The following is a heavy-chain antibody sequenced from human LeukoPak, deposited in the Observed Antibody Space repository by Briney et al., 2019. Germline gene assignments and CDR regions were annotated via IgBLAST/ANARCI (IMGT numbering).Heavy chain of an antibody. CDR2: MYSRGST. V-gene: IGHV4-59*08. J-gene: IGHJ3*02. D-gene: IGHD4-17*01. CDR1: GGSICSYS. Sequence: SETLSLTCTVSGGSICSYSWSWLRQPPGKGLEWIGYMYSRGSTNDNPSLKSRVTISRDTSKNQLSLRVTSVTAADTAMYYCARHYLYGDPPAFDIWGQGTMVTVSS. CDR3: ARHYLYGDPPAFDI.